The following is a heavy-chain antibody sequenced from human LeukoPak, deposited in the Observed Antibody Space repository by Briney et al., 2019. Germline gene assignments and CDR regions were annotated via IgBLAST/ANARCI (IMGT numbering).Heavy chain of an antibody. CDR3: ARDLFSGSYQEDF. CDR1: GFTLSSYW. J-gene: IGHJ4*02. V-gene: IGHV3-7*01. CDR2: IKYDGSAK. Sequence: GGSLRLSCAASGFTLSSYWMSWVRQAPGKGLEWVANIKYDGSAKYYVDSVKGRCTISRDDAKNSLYLEMNSLRAEDTAVYYCARDLFSGSYQEDFWGQGALVTVSS. D-gene: IGHD1-26*01.